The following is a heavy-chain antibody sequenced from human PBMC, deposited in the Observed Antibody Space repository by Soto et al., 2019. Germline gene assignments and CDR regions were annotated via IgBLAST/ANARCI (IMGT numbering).Heavy chain of an antibody. CDR1: GGTFSSYA. Sequence: QVQLVQSGAEVKKPGYSVKVSCKASGGTFSSYAISWVRHAPGQGMEWMVGIIPIFGTANYAQKFQGRVTITADESTSTAYMELSSLRSEDTAMYYCARGVVGATIGDYWGQGTLVTVSS. CDR3: ARGVVGATIGDY. J-gene: IGHJ4*02. V-gene: IGHV1-69*01. D-gene: IGHD1-26*01. CDR2: IIPIFGTA.